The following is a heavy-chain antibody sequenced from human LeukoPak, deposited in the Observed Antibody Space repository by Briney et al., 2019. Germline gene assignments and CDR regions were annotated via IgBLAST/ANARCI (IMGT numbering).Heavy chain of an antibody. Sequence: SGPTLVNPTQTLTVTCTFSGFSLSRSGMCVSWIRQPPGKALEWLARINWDDETYYNTSLKTRLTISKDTSKNQVVLTMTNMDPVDTATYYCAHIYCTNGVCYRFAFDVWGQGTMVTVSS. J-gene: IGHJ3*01. V-gene: IGHV2-70*11. CDR2: INWDDET. CDR1: GFSLSRSGMC. D-gene: IGHD2-8*01. CDR3: AHIYCTNGVCYRFAFDV.